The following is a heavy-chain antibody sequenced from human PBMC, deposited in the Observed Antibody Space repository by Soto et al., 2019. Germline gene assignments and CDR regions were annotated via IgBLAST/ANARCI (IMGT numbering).Heavy chain of an antibody. V-gene: IGHV3-15*01. CDR1: GFTFSNAW. D-gene: IGHD5-18*01. J-gene: IGHJ4*02. Sequence: GGSLSLSGAASGFTFSNAWLSWVRQAPGKGLEWVGRIKSKTDGGTTDYTAPVKGRFTISRDDSKNTLYLQMNSLRAEDTAVYYCAKPLQLWLSIDYWGQGTLVTVSS. CDR3: AKPLQLWLSIDY. CDR2: IKSKTDGGTT.